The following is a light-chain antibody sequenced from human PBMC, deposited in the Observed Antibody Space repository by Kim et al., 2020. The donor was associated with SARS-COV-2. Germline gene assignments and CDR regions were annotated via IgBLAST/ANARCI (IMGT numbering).Light chain of an antibody. Sequence: GQSVTISRTGTSSDVGSYNRVSWYQQPPGTAPKLMIYEVSNRPSGVPDRFSGSKSGNTASLTISGLQAEDEADYYCSSYTSSSFPVFGTGTKVTVL. V-gene: IGLV2-18*02. CDR1: SSDVGSYNR. CDR3: SSYTSSSFPV. CDR2: EVS. J-gene: IGLJ1*01.